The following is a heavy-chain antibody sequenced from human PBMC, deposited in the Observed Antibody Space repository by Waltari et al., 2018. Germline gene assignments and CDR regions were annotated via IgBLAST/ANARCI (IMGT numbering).Heavy chain of an antibody. J-gene: IGHJ4*02. V-gene: IGHV1-69*09. CDR3: ARSSLAAAGDYYFDY. Sequence: QVQLVQSGAEVKKPGSSVKVSCKASGGTFSSYAISWVRQAPGQGLEWMGRIIPILGIANYAQKFQGRVTITADKSTSTAYMELSSLRSEDTAVYYCARSSLAAAGDYYFDYWGQGTLVTVSS. D-gene: IGHD6-13*01. CDR1: GGTFSSYA. CDR2: IIPILGIA.